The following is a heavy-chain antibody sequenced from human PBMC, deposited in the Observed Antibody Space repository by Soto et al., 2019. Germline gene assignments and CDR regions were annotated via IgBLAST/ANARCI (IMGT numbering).Heavy chain of an antibody. V-gene: IGHV3-74*01. Sequence: GGSLRLSCAASGFTFGPFWMHWVRQAPGKGLVWLSHINSDGSTIVYADSVKGRFTISRDNAKNKLYLQMNSLRVEDTFLYYCTGDGGYPDSFDLGGQGTMVTVS. CDR1: GFTFGPFW. CDR3: TGDGGYPDSFDL. J-gene: IGHJ3*01. CDR2: INSDGSTI. D-gene: IGHD3-16*01.